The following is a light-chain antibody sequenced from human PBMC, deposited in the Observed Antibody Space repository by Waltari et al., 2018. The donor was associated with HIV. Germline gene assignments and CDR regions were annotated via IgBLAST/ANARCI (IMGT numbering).Light chain of an antibody. CDR2: WAS. CDR3: QQYYTTPRT. Sequence: DIVMTQSPDSLAVSLGERATINCKSSQSVLYSSNNKNYLAWYQKKPGQPPKLLIYWASTRESGVPDRFSGSGSGTDFTLTISSLQAADVAVYYCQQYYTTPRTFGQGTKLEIK. J-gene: IGKJ2*01. CDR1: QSVLYSSNNKNY. V-gene: IGKV4-1*01.